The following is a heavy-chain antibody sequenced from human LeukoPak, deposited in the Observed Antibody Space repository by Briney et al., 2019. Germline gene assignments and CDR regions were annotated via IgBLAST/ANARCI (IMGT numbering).Heavy chain of an antibody. Sequence: QPGGSLRLSCAASEFTFSTYWMSWVRQAPGKGLEWVANIKRDGSEKNYVDSVKGRFTISRDNAKNSLYLQMNSLRAEDKAVYYCARDRGVTALYWGQGTLVTVSS. J-gene: IGHJ4*02. CDR2: IKRDGSEK. D-gene: IGHD2-21*02. CDR1: EFTFSTYW. V-gene: IGHV3-7*04. CDR3: ARDRGVTALY.